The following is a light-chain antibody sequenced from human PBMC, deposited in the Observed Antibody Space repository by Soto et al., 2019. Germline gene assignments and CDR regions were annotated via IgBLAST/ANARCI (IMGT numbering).Light chain of an antibody. CDR3: QHYDTSLT. J-gene: IGKJ4*01. Sequence: EIVLTQSPGTLSLSPGERATLSCRASQSISNSYLAWYQQKPGQAPRLLIYGASSRATGIPDRFSGSGSGTDFTLTISRLEPEDFAVYYCQHYDTSLTFGGGTKVDIK. CDR1: QSISNSY. CDR2: GAS. V-gene: IGKV3-20*01.